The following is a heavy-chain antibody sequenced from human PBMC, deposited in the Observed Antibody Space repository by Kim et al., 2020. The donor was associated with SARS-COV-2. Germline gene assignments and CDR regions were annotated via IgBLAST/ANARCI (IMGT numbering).Heavy chain of an antibody. J-gene: IGHJ6*02. CDR2: ISSSSSTI. V-gene: IGHV3-48*02. D-gene: IGHD1-26*01. Sequence: GGSLRLSCAASGFTFSSYSMNWVRQAPGKGLEWVSYISSSSSTIYYADSVKGRFTISRDNAKNSLYLQMNSLRDEDTAVYYCARAPGAAPVLYYYYYYGMAVWGQGTTVTVSS. CDR3: ARAPGAAPVLYYYYYYGMAV. CDR1: GFTFSSYS.